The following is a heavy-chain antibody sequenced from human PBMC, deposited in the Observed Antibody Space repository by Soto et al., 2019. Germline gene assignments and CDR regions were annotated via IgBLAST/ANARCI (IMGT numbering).Heavy chain of an antibody. CDR2: ISYDGRNN. D-gene: IGHD3-22*01. Sequence: QVQLVESGGGVVQPGGSLSLSCAASGFTFSTYTIHWVRQAPGKGLEGGALISYDGRNNYYADSVKGRFTISSDNSKMTLYLQMASLRAGDTAVYVCARGSQYYYDGSGPLDCWGQGTLVTVSS. CDR3: ARGSQYYYDGSGPLDC. CDR1: GFTFSTYT. V-gene: IGHV3-30-3*01. J-gene: IGHJ4*02.